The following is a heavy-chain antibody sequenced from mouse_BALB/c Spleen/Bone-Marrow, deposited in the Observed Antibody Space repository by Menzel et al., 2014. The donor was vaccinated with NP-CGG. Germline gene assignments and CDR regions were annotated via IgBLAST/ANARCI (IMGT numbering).Heavy chain of an antibody. CDR3: ARGTTVVGDY. J-gene: IGHJ2*01. CDR1: GYTLXSYV. D-gene: IGHD1-1*01. V-gene: IGHV1-14*01. Sequence: VQLKQSGPELVKPGASVKMSCMASGYTLXSYVMHWVKQKPGQGLEWIGYINPFNDGIEYNEKFKVKATLTSDKSSSTAYMELSGLTSEDSAVYYCARGTTVVGDYWGQGTTLTVSS. CDR2: INPFNDGI.